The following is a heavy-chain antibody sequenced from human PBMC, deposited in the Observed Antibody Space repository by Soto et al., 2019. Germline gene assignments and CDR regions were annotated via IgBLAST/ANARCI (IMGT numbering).Heavy chain of an antibody. V-gene: IGHV4-34*01. CDR1: GGSFSGYY. CDR3: ARTRATPASRNLDY. CDR2: INPTGGT. Sequence: QVQLQQWGAGLLKPSETLSLTCAVYGGSFSGYYWSWVRQSPGKGLEWIGEINPTGGTNYNPSLKSRVTISVDTSKDQFSLQVSSVTAADTAVYYCARTRATPASRNLDYWGQGTLVTVSS. J-gene: IGHJ4*02. D-gene: IGHD1-1*01.